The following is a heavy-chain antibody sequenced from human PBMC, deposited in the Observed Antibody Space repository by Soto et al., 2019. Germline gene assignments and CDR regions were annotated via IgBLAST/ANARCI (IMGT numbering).Heavy chain of an antibody. CDR1: GYTFTSYY. J-gene: IGHJ4*02. D-gene: IGHD3-16*01. CDR2: INPSGGST. CDR3: ARDAAWGDRDFDY. Sequence: ASVKVSCKASGYTFTSYYMHWVRQAPGQGLEWMGIINPSGGSTSYAQKFQGRVTMTRDTSTSTAYMELRSLRSDDTAVYYCARDAAWGDRDFDYWGQGTLVTVSS. V-gene: IGHV1-46*01.